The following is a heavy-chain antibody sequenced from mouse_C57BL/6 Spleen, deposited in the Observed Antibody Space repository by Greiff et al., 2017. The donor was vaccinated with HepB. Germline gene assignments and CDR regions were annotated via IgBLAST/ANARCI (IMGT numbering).Heavy chain of an antibody. Sequence: VQLQQSGAELVRPGSSVKLSCKASGYTFTSYWMHWVKQRPIQGLEWIGNIDPSDSETHYNQKFKDKATLTVDKSSSTAYMQLSSLTSEDSAVYYCARRWDGEDCFAYWGQGTLVTVSA. CDR3: ARRWDGEDCFAY. J-gene: IGHJ3*01. CDR2: IDPSDSET. CDR1: GYTFTSYW. D-gene: IGHD4-1*01. V-gene: IGHV1-52*01.